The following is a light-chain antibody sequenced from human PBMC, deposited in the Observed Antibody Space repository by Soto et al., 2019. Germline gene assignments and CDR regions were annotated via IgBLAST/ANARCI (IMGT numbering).Light chain of an antibody. J-gene: IGKJ1*01. V-gene: IGKV3-11*01. CDR3: QQRTNWPPWT. CDR2: DAS. Sequence: ETVLTQYPATLSLSPGDRATLSCRASQSVNRYLAWYQQKPCQAPRLLIYDASNRATGIPARFSGSGSGTDFTLTISSLEPEDFAVYYCQQRTNWPPWTFGQGTRVEIK. CDR1: QSVNRY.